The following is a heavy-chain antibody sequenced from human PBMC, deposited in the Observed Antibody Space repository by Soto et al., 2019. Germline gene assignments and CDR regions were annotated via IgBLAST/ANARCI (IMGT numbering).Heavy chain of an antibody. Sequence: QVQLVQSGAEEKKPGASVKVSCKASGYTFTSYAMNWVRQAPGQRLEWMAWINAGNGNTKYSQKFQGRVAITRDTSASTGDMELSRLRSEDTAVYYCARGAYWVDIWGQGKMVTVSS. CDR2: INAGNGNT. D-gene: IGHD2-8*02. J-gene: IGHJ3*02. V-gene: IGHV1-3*05. CDR1: GYTFTSYA. CDR3: ARGAYWVDI.